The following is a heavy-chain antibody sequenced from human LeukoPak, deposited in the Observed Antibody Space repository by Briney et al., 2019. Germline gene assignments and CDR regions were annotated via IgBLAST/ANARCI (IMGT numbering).Heavy chain of an antibody. D-gene: IGHD2-2*01. Sequence: QPGGSLRLSCAASGFTFNNFAMSWVRQAPGKGLGWVSYISSSGSTIYYADSVKGRFTISRDNAKNSLYLQMNSLRAEDTAVYYCARSIVVVPAAAMNWFDPWGQGTLVTVSS. CDR3: ARSIVVVPAAAMNWFDP. CDR2: ISSSGSTI. V-gene: IGHV3-48*03. J-gene: IGHJ5*02. CDR1: GFTFNNFA.